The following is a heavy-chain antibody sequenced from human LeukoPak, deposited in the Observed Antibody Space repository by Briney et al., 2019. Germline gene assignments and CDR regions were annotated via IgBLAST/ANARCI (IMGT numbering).Heavy chain of an antibody. CDR1: GFSVSCNY. CDR2: IYSGGAT. Sequence: GGSLRLSCAASGFSVSCNYISWVRQAPGKGLEWVSAIYSGGATYYTDSVKGRFTMSRHTSKNTLDLQMNSLRVEDTAVYYCARWKMEGIVVDVFDIWGQGTRVTVSS. D-gene: IGHD3-22*01. CDR3: ARWKMEGIVVDVFDI. J-gene: IGHJ3*02. V-gene: IGHV3-53*04.